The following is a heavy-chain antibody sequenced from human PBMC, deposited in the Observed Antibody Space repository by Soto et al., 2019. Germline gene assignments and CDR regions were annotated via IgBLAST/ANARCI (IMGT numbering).Heavy chain of an antibody. J-gene: IGHJ4*02. Sequence: SETLSLTCTVSGRSLRSSSNPWGWIRQPPGQGLERLGNIYYSENTYYNPSPKSRVTISVDTSKNQFSRRLTAVTAADTAVYYCATHPPSGPVDHWCQGTLGTVAS. CDR3: ATHPPSGPVDH. CDR1: GRSLRSSSNP. CDR2: IYYSENT. V-gene: IGHV4-39*01.